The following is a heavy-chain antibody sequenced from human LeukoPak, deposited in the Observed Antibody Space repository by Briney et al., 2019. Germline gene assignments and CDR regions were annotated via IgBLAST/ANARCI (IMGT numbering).Heavy chain of an antibody. CDR3: AKALEGEGYTFDI. V-gene: IGHV3-30*02. J-gene: IGHJ3*02. CDR1: GFPFSSYG. D-gene: IGHD3-16*01. Sequence: GGSLRLSCAASGFPFSSYGMHWVRQAPGKGLEWVAFIRYDGSNKYYADSVKGRFTISRDNSKNTLYLQMNSLRAEDTAVYYCAKALEGEGYTFDIWGQGTMVTVSS. CDR2: IRYDGSNK.